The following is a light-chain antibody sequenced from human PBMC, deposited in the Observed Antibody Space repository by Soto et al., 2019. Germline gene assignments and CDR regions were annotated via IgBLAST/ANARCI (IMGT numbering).Light chain of an antibody. J-gene: IGKJ2*01. Sequence: EIVLTQSPGTLSLSPGERATLSCRARQSVSSSYLAWYQQKPGQAPRLLIYGASSRATGIPDRFSGSGSGTDFTLTISRLEPEDFAVYYCHQYGSSPLYTFGQGTKLEIE. CDR3: HQYGSSPLYT. CDR1: QSVSSSY. CDR2: GAS. V-gene: IGKV3-20*01.